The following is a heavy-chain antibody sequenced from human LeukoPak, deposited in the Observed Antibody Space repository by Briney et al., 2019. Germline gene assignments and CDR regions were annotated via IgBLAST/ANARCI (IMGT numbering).Heavy chain of an antibody. D-gene: IGHD3-16*01. Sequence: PSETLSLTCAVYGGSFSGSYWSWIRQPPGKGLEWIGEINHSGSTNYNPSLKSRVTISMDTSKNQFSLKLRSVTAADTAVYYCTRSPPPGATAYGVVDLWGQGTLVTVSS. CDR1: GGSFSGSY. CDR3: TRSPPPGATAYGVVDL. CDR2: INHSGST. V-gene: IGHV4-34*01. J-gene: IGHJ4*02.